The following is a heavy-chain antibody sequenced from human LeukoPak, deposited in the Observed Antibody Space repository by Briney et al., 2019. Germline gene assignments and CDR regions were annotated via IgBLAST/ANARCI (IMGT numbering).Heavy chain of an antibody. CDR1: GGTFSSYA. D-gene: IGHD2-2*02. CDR2: IIPIFGTA. CDR3: ARAYPGYCSSTSCYRGQDYYYYYMDV. J-gene: IGHJ6*03. V-gene: IGHV1-69*05. Sequence: GASVKVSCKASGGTFSSYAISWVRQAPGQGLEWMGGIIPIFGTANYAQKFQGRVTITTDESTSTAYMELSSLRSEDTAVYYCARAYPGYCSSTSCYRGQDYYYYYMDVWGKGTTVTVSS.